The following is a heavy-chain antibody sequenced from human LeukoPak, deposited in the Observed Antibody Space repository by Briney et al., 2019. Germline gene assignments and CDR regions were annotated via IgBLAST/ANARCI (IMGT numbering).Heavy chain of an antibody. D-gene: IGHD5-18*01. V-gene: IGHV3-49*03. CDR2: IRSKAYGGTT. Sequence: GGSLRLSCTSSGFTFGTYAVNWFRQAPGKGLEWVAFIRSKAYGGTTEYAASVKGRFTISRDDSKSIAYLQMNSLKTEDTAVYYCTRYSGRTDYWGQGTLVTVSS. J-gene: IGHJ4*02. CDR3: TRYSGRTDY. CDR1: GFTFGTYA.